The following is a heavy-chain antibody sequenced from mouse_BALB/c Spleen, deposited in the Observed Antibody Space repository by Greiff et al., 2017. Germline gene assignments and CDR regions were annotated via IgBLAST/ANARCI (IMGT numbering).Heavy chain of an antibody. Sequence: EVHLVESGGGLVQPGGSLKLSCAASGFTFSSYTMSWVRQTPEKRLEWVAYISNGGGSTYYPDTVKGRFTISRDNAKNTLYLQMSSLKSEDTAMYYCARNYYGSRGYFDVWGAGTTVTVSS. CDR1: GFTFSSYT. V-gene: IGHV5-12-2*01. CDR2: ISNGGGST. CDR3: ARNYYGSRGYFDV. J-gene: IGHJ1*01. D-gene: IGHD1-1*01.